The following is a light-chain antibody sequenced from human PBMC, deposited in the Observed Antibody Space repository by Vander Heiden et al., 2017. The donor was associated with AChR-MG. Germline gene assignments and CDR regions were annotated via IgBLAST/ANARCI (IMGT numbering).Light chain of an antibody. CDR2: GNI. J-gene: IGLJ2*01. CDR3: QSYDSSLSGSVI. CDR1: SSNIGAGYD. V-gene: IGLV1-40*01. Sequence: QSVLTQPPSVSGAPGQRVTISCTGSSSNIGAGYDVHWYQQLPGTAPKLLIYGNINRPSGVPDRFSGSNSGTSASLAITGLQAEDEADYFCQSYDSSLSGSVIFGGGTKL.